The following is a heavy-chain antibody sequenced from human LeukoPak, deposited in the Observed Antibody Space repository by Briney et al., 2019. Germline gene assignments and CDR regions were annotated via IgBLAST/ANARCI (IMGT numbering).Heavy chain of an antibody. CDR3: ERDLLRYCSSSGGCQTPASGGS. Sequence: GGSLRLSCAASGFTFDDYGMSWVRQAPGKGLEFASYSSFCGDRTYYADSVKGGFTIYRDNAKNSLYMQMHSLRVELTAVYYCERDLLRYCSSSGGCQTPASGGSWGQETLVSVSS. J-gene: IGHJ4*02. V-gene: IGHV3-11*01. CDR1: GFTFDDYG. CDR2: SSFCGDRT. D-gene: IGHD2-2*01.